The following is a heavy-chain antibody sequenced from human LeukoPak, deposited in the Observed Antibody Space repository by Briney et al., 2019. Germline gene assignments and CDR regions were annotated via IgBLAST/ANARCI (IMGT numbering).Heavy chain of an antibody. V-gene: IGHV4-59*01. CDR2: IYYSGGT. D-gene: IGHD3-10*01. J-gene: IGHJ5*02. Sequence: SETLSLTCTVSGGSISSYYWSWIRQPPGKGLEWIGYIYYSGGTNYNPSLKSRVTISVDTSKNQLSLKLSSVTAADTAVYYCARDNDDYYGSGSQDWFDPWGQGTLVTVSS. CDR1: GGSISSYY. CDR3: ARDNDDYYGSGSQDWFDP.